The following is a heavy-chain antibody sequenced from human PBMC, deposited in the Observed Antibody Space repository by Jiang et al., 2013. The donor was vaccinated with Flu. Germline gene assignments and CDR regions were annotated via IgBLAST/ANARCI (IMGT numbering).Heavy chain of an antibody. V-gene: IGHV7-4-1*02. CDR1: GYTFTSYA. J-gene: IGHJ6*02. CDR2: INTNTGNP. D-gene: IGHD6-13*01. Sequence: QSGSELKKPGASVKVSCKASGYTFTSYAMNWVRQAPGQGLEWMGWINTNTGNPTYAQGFTGRFVFSLDTSVSTAYLQISSLKAEDTAVYYCARIKAAAGSHRDNYYYYYGMDVWGQGTTVTVSS. CDR3: ARIKAAAGSHRDNYYYYYGMDV.